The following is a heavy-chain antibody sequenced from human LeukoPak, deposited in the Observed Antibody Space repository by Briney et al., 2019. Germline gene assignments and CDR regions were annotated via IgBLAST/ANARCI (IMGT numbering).Heavy chain of an antibody. V-gene: IGHV3-23*01. J-gene: IGHJ5*02. D-gene: IGHD2/OR15-2a*01. CDR1: GFTFSDYW. CDR3: ARSSEYNWFDP. CDR2: ISGSGGST. Sequence: GGSLRLSCAASGFTFSDYWMSWVRQAPGKGLEWVSAISGSGGSTYYADSVKGRFTISRDNAKNTLYLQMNSLRAEDTAVYYCARSSEYNWFDPWGQGTLVTVSS.